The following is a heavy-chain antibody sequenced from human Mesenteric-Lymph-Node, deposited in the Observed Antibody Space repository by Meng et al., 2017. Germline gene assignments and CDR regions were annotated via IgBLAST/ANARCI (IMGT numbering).Heavy chain of an antibody. V-gene: IGHV3-21*01. J-gene: IGHJ4*02. CDR1: GFTFSSYS. CDR2: ISSNSYYI. Sequence: EVQLVDSGGVLVNPGVSRRLSCASSGFTFSSYSLNWVRQATGKGLEWFSYISSNSYYIYYADSVKGRFTITRDNAKNSVYLQMNSLRAEDTAVYYCAEGSGSYAVAYWGQGTLVTVSS. D-gene: IGHD1-26*01. CDR3: AEGSGSYAVAY.